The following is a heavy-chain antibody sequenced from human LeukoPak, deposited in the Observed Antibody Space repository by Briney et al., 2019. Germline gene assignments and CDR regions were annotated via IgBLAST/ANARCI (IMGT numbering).Heavy chain of an antibody. D-gene: IGHD3-9*01. Sequence: WASVKVSCKASGGTFSSYAISWVRQAPGQGLEWMGRIIPILGIANYAQKFQGRVTITADKSTSTAYMELSSLRSEDTAVYYCARAAYYDILTGYPPPTIYYYYGMDVWGQGTTVTVSS. CDR2: IIPILGIA. V-gene: IGHV1-69*04. CDR1: GGTFSSYA. CDR3: ARAAYYDILTGYPPPTIYYYYGMDV. J-gene: IGHJ6*02.